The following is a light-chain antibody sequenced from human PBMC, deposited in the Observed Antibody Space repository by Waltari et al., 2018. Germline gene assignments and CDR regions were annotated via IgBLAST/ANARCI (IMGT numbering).Light chain of an antibody. CDR3: QQLSSYPLT. CDR2: AAS. J-gene: IGKJ3*01. V-gene: IGKV1-9*01. Sequence: DIQLTQSPSFLSASVGDRVTITCRASQGVSSYLAWYQQKPGKAPKLLISAASTLQSGVPSRFSGRGSGTEFILTISSLQPEDFATYYCQQLSSYPLTFGPGTKVDIK. CDR1: QGVSSY.